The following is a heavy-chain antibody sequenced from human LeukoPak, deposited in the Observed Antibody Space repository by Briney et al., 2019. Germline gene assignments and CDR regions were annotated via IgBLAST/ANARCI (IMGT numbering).Heavy chain of an antibody. CDR3: ASLYGEILDY. Sequence: TGGSLRLSCAASGFTFSNYNMNWVRQAPGKGLEWVSYISSSSNTIYYADSVKGRFTISRDNAKNSLYLQKNSLRAEDTAVYYCASLYGEILDYWGQGTLVTVSS. J-gene: IGHJ4*02. V-gene: IGHV3-48*01. CDR2: ISSSSNTI. CDR1: GFTFSNYN. D-gene: IGHD4-17*01.